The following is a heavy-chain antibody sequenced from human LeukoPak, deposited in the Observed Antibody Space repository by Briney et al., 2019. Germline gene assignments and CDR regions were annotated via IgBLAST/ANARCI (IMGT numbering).Heavy chain of an antibody. Sequence: PGGSLRLSCAASGFTFSGYWMTWVRQAPGKGLEWVATIKPDGSAQYYVDSLRGRFTISRDNTKNSLYLQMNSLRAEDTAVYYCARDLRKATMVRGVDYYMDVWGKGTTVTVSS. D-gene: IGHD3-10*01. V-gene: IGHV3-7*01. CDR3: ARDLRKATMVRGVDYYMDV. CDR1: GFTFSGYW. J-gene: IGHJ6*03. CDR2: IKPDGSAQ.